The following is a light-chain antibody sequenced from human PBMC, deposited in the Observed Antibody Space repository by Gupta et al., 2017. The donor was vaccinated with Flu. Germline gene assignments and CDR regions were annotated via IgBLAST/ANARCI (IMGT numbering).Light chain of an antibody. Sequence: EIVMTQSPATLSVSPGERATLSCRASQSVSSNLAWYQQKPGQAPRLLIYGASTRDTGIPARFSGSGSGKEFTLTISSRQSEDFAGYYCQQYNNWPRGTFGQGTKLEIK. CDR3: QQYNNWPRGT. CDR1: QSVSSN. CDR2: GAS. J-gene: IGKJ2*01. V-gene: IGKV3-15*01.